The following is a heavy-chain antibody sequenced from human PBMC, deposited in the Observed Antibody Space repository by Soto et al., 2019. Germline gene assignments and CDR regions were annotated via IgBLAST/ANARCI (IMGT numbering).Heavy chain of an antibody. D-gene: IGHD4-17*01. CDR1: GYTFTSYD. J-gene: IGHJ6*01. CDR3: ARENYGAWGRRYYYGMGV. V-gene: IGHV1-8*01. CDR2: MNPNSGNT. Sequence: SSVKVSCKASGYTFTSYDINWVRQATGQGLEWMGWMNPNSGNTGYAQKFQGRVTMTRNTSISTAYMELSSLRSEDTAVYYCARENYGAWGRRYYYGMGVWGQGTTGTVSS.